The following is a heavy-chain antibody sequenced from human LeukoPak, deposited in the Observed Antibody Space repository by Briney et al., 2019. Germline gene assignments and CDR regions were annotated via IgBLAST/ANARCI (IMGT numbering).Heavy chain of an antibody. CDR1: GFTFGDYA. J-gene: IGHJ4*02. Sequence: GGSLRLSCTASGFTFGDYAMSWFRQAPGKGLEWVSCISSSSSYIYYADSVKGRFTISRDNSKNTLYLQMNSLRAEDTAVYYCARTYGGNDYWGQGTLVTVSS. CDR2: ISSSSSYI. V-gene: IGHV3-21*04. D-gene: IGHD4-23*01. CDR3: ARTYGGNDY.